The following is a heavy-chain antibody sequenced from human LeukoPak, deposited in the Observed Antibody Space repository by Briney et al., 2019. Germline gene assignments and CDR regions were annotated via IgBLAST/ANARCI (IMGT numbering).Heavy chain of an antibody. J-gene: IGHJ6*02. V-gene: IGHV1-24*01. Sequence: ASVKVSCKVSGYTLTELSTHWVRQAPGKGLEWMGGFDPEDGETIYAQKFQGRVTMTEETSTDTAYMELSSLRSEDTAVYYCATQQQLVPDYYYYGMDVWGQGTTVTVSS. D-gene: IGHD6-13*01. CDR3: ATQQQLVPDYYYYGMDV. CDR2: FDPEDGET. CDR1: GYTLTELS.